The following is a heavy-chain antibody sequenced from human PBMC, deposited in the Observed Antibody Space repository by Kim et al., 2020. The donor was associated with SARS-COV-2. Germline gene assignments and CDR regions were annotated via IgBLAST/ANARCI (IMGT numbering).Heavy chain of an antibody. D-gene: IGHD5-12*01. CDR2: ISSSSSYT. CDR3: ARDRSRERWLPSAAVC. Sequence: GGSLRLSCAASGFTFSHYYMSWIRQAPGKGLEWVSYISSSSSYTNYADSVKGRFTISRDNAKNSLYLQMNSLRAEDTAVYYCARDRSRERWLPSAAVCWGQGTLVTVSS. J-gene: IGHJ4*02. CDR1: GFTFSHYY. V-gene: IGHV3-11*05.